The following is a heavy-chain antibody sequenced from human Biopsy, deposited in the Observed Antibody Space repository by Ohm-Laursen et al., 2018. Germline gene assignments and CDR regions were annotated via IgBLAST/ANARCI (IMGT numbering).Heavy chain of an antibody. D-gene: IGHD2/OR15-2a*01. Sequence: ASVKVSCNASGYTFTSYDISWVRQAPGQGLEWMGWISPYNDKTSYPPKLQDRVAMTADTSTNTAHMELRSLRSDDTTVYYCARVFCTSTTCYGLLDNWGQGTVVTVSS. CDR3: ARVFCTSTTCYGLLDN. CDR2: ISPYNDKT. J-gene: IGHJ4*02. V-gene: IGHV1-18*01. CDR1: GYTFTSYD.